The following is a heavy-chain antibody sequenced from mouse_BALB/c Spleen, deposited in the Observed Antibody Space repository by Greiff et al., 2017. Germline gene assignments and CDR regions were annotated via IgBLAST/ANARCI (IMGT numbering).Heavy chain of an antibody. J-gene: IGHJ1*01. Sequence: VQLQQSGAELVRPGSSVKISCKASGYAFSSYWMNWVKQRPGQGLEWIGQIYPGDGDTNYNGKFKGKATLTADKSSSTAYMQLSSLTSEDSAVYFCARLWDGWYFDVWGAGTTVTVSS. CDR2: IYPGDGDT. V-gene: IGHV1-80*01. CDR1: GYAFSSYW. CDR3: ARLWDGWYFDV. D-gene: IGHD1-1*02.